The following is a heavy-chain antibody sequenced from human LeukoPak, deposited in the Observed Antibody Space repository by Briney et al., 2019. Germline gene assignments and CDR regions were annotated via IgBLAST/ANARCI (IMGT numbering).Heavy chain of an antibody. J-gene: IGHJ6*02. V-gene: IGHV3-30*18. CDR2: ISYDGSNK. D-gene: IGHD3-10*01. CDR1: GFTFSSCG. Sequence: GGFLRLSCVASGFTFSSCGMHWVRQAPGKGLEWVAFISYDGSNKDYADSVKGRFTISRDNSKNTLYLQTNSLRVEDSALYYCAKGVLVRGVISRSADVSDLNLDVWGQGTTVTVS. CDR3: AKGVLVRGVISRSADVSDLNLDV.